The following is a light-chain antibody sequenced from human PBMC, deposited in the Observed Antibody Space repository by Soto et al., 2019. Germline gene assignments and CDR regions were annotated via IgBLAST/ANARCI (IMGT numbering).Light chain of an antibody. CDR3: RSYSTTSSPHVL. CDR2: EVT. CDR1: RSDVGRYNY. V-gene: IGLV2-14*01. J-gene: IGLJ2*01. Sequence: QSVLTQPASVSGSPGQSITISCTGTRSDVGRYNYVSWYQQHPGKAPKLLIYEVTYRPSGVSTRFSASKSGSTASLTISGIQAEDEADYYCRSYSTTSSPHVLFGGGTQLTVL.